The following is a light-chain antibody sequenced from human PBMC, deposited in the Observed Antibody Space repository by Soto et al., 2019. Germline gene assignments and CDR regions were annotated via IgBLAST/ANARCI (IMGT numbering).Light chain of an antibody. Sequence: QSVLTQPPSVSGSPGHSVAISCSGTSSDVGSYNRVSWYQQPPGTAPKLMIYDVSNRPSGVPDRFSGSKSGNTASLTISGLQAEDEADYYCSSFTTGSTYVFGTGTKVTVL. V-gene: IGLV2-18*02. CDR3: SSFTTGSTYV. CDR1: SSDVGSYNR. J-gene: IGLJ1*01. CDR2: DVS.